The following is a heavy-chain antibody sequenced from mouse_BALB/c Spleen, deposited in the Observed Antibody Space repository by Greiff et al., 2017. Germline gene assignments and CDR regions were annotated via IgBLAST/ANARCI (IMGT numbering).Heavy chain of an antibody. CDR3: ESGDSSGSTGFAY. D-gene: IGHD3-2*01. J-gene: IGHJ3*01. CDR2: INPSNGRT. CDR1: GYTFTSYW. V-gene: IGHV1S81*02. Sequence: QVQLQQSGAELVQPGASVKLSCKASGYTFTSYWMHWVKQRPGQGLEWIGEINPSNGRTNYNEKFTSKATLTVDKSSSTAYMQLSSLTSEDSAVYYCESGDSSGSTGFAYWGQGTLVTVSA.